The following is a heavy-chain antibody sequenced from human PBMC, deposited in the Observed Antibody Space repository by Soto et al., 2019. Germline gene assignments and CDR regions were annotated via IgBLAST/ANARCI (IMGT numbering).Heavy chain of an antibody. V-gene: IGHV4-39*01. CDR3: ARKVMGNWNYAGYYYYYMDV. Sequence: PSETLSLTCTVSGGSISSSSYYWGWIRQPPGKGLEWIGSIYYSGSTYYNPSLKSRVTISVDTSKNQFSLKLSSVTAADTAVYYCARKVMGNWNYAGYYYYYMDVWGKGTTVTVSS. J-gene: IGHJ6*03. CDR2: IYYSGST. D-gene: IGHD1-7*01. CDR1: GGSISSSSYY.